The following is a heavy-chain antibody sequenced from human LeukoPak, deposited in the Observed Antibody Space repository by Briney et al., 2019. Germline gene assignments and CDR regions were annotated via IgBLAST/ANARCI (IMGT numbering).Heavy chain of an antibody. D-gene: IGHD2-15*01. CDR3: AKATVGSCSGPTCYPFDY. J-gene: IGHJ4*02. Sequence: PGGSLRLSCAASGFTFSDYYMSWIRQAPGKGLEWVSYISSGSSYTYYTDSVKGRFTISRDNSKNTLYLQMNSLRAEDTAVYYCAKATVGSCSGPTCYPFDYWGQGTLVTVSS. V-gene: IGHV3-11*05. CDR1: GFTFSDYY. CDR2: ISSGSSYT.